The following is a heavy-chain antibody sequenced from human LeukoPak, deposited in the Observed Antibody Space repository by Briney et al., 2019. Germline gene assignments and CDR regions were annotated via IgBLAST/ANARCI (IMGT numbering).Heavy chain of an antibody. D-gene: IGHD4-17*01. J-gene: IGHJ5*02. CDR2: IKQDGSEK. Sequence: GGSLRLACAASGFTFSSYWMSWVRQAPGKGLEWVANIKQDGSEKYYVDSVKGRFTISRDNAKNSLYLQMNSLRAEDTAVYYWARVIYGNWFDPWGQGTLVTVSS. CDR1: GFTFSSYW. CDR3: ARVIYGNWFDP. V-gene: IGHV3-7*01.